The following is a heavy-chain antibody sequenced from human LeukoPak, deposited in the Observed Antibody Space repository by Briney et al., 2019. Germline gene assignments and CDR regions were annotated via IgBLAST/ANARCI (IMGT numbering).Heavy chain of an antibody. V-gene: IGHV3-7*01. Sequence: GGSLRLSCAASGFSFSKFWMSWVRQAPGEGQEWVANINEDGSEAYYMDSVKGRFTISRDNAKNSLYLQMNRLRADDTAVYYCARGGGVGTVDYWGQGALVTVSS. J-gene: IGHJ4*02. CDR1: GFSFSKFW. CDR3: ARGGGVGTVDY. CDR2: INEDGSEA. D-gene: IGHD2-2*01.